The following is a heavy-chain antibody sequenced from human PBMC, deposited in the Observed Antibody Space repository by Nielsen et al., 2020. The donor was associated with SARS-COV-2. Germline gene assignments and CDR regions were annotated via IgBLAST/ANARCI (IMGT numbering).Heavy chain of an antibody. J-gene: IGHJ5*02. Sequence: PGKGLEWIGSIYYSGSTYYNPSLKSRVTISVDRSKNQFSLKLSSVTAADTAVYYCARGFKEYYYDSSGYYTGNWFDPWGQGTLATVSS. CDR2: IYYSGST. V-gene: IGHV4-39*07. CDR3: ARGFKEYYYDSSGYYTGNWFDP. D-gene: IGHD3-22*01.